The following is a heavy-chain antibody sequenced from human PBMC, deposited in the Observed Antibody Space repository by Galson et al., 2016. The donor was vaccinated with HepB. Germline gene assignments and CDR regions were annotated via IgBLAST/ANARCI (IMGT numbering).Heavy chain of an antibody. J-gene: IGHJ4*02. CDR3: ASPPTY. CDR2: ISETGSDT. V-gene: IGHV3-23*01. Sequence: SLRLSCAASGFTLRRSVMSWIRQAPGKGLEWVSAISETGSDTYYADSVKGRFTISRDTSKNTLFLQLNSLRVEDTALYYCASPPTYWGLGSLVTVSS. CDR1: GFTLRRSV.